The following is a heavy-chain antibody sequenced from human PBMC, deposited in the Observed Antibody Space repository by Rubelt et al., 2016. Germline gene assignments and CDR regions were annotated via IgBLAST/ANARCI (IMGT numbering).Heavy chain of an antibody. CDR2: IHYSGST. D-gene: IGHD2-2*01. Sequence: QVQLQQWGAGLLKPSETLSLTCAVYGGSFSGYYWSWIRKPPGKGLEWIGYIHYSGSTDYNPPLKSRVTISVDTSKNQFSLKLSSVTAADTAVYCCARWKGGSSTIDYWGRGTLVTVSS. J-gene: IGHJ4*02. V-gene: IGHV4-34*11. CDR1: GGSFSGYY. CDR3: ARWKGGSSTIDY.